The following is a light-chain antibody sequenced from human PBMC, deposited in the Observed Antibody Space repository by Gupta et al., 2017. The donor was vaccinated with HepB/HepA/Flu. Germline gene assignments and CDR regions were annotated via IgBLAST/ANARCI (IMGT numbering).Light chain of an antibody. CDR3: QSYDKSLSSSI. Sequence: QSVLTQPPSVSGAPGQRVTIPCTGSSSHFGAGFDVQWYQQLPGTAPKRVIYGNRNRPSGVPERFSGSKSGTSASLAITGLQAEDEDDYYCQSYDKSLSSSIFGGGTKLTVL. V-gene: IGLV1-40*01. J-gene: IGLJ2*01. CDR1: SSHFGAGFD. CDR2: GNR.